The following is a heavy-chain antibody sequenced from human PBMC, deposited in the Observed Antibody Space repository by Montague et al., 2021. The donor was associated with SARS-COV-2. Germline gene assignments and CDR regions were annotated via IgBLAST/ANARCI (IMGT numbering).Heavy chain of an antibody. CDR3: AGLELPPNEADGWGVLDY. J-gene: IGHJ4*02. Sequence: SETLSLTCTVSGGSISSSSYYWGWIRQPPGKGLDWIGSLCYSGSTYYNPSLKGRVTISVDTSKNQFSLKLSSVTAADTALYYCAGLELPPNEADGWGVLDYWGQGTLVTVSS. CDR2: LCYSGST. CDR1: GGSISSSSYY. D-gene: IGHD1-7*01. V-gene: IGHV4-39*01.